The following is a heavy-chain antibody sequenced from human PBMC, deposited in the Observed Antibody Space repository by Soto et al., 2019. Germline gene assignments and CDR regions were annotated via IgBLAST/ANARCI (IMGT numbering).Heavy chain of an antibody. CDR1: GFTFSSYG. CDR2: IWYDGSNK. Sequence: GGSLRLSCAASGFTFSSYGMHWVRQAPGKGLEWVAVIWYDGSNKYYADSVKGRFTISRDNSKNTLYLQMNSLRAEDTAVYYCARDLDIVVVPAAYWPRYGMDVWGQGTTVTVSS. CDR3: ARDLDIVVVPAAYWPRYGMDV. D-gene: IGHD2-2*03. J-gene: IGHJ6*02. V-gene: IGHV3-33*01.